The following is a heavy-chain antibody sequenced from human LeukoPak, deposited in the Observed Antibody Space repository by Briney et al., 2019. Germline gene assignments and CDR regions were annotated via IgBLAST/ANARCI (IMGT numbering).Heavy chain of an antibody. Sequence: SETLSLTCTVSGGSISSSNYYWGWIRQPPGKGLEWIGSIYYSGSTYYNPSLKSRVTISVDTSKNQFSLKLSSVTAADTAGYYCASRAYVQYPFDYWGQGTLVTVSS. J-gene: IGHJ4*02. V-gene: IGHV4-39*07. D-gene: IGHD1-1*01. CDR2: IYYSGST. CDR1: GGSISSSNYY. CDR3: ASRAYVQYPFDY.